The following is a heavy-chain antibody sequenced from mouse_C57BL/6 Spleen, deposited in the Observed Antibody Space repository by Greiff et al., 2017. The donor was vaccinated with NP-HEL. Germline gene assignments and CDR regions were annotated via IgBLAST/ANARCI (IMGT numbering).Heavy chain of an antibody. J-gene: IGHJ2*01. Sequence: EVMLVESGGDLVKPGGSLKLSCAASGFTFSSYGMSWVRQTPDKRLEWVATISSGGSYTYYPDSVKGRFTISRDNAKNTLYLQMSSLKSEDTAMYYCARRLPHFDYWGQGTTLTVSS. V-gene: IGHV5-6*02. CDR3: ARRLPHFDY. D-gene: IGHD2-12*01. CDR2: ISSGGSYT. CDR1: GFTFSSYG.